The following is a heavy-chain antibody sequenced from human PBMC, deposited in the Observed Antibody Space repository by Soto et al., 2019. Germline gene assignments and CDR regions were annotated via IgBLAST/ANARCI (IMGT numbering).Heavy chain of an antibody. J-gene: IGHJ4*02. CDR1: GGSFSGYY. V-gene: IGHV4-34*01. CDR2: INHSGST. Sequence: VQLQQWGAGLLKPSETLSLTCAVYGGSFSGYYWSWIRQPPGKGLEWIGEINHSGSTNYNPSLKSRVTISVDTSKNQFSLKLSSVTAADTAVYYCARVLNRGGFDYWGQGTLVTVSS. CDR3: ARVLNRGGFDY. D-gene: IGHD3-10*01.